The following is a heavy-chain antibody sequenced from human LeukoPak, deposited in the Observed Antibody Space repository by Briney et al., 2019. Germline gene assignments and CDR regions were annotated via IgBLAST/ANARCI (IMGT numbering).Heavy chain of an antibody. J-gene: IGHJ4*02. CDR3: AKVADYYGSGSCDY. V-gene: IGHV3-23*01. D-gene: IGHD3-10*01. Sequence: GGSLRLSCAASGFTFSSYAISWVRQAPGKGLEWVSAISGSGGSTYYADSVKGRFTISRDNSKNTLYLQMNSLRAEDTAVYYCAKVADYYGSGSCDYWGQGTLVTVSS. CDR1: GFTFSSYA. CDR2: ISGSGGST.